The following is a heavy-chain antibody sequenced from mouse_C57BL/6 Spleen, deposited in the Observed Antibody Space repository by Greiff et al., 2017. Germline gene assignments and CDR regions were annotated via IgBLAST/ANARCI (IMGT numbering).Heavy chain of an antibody. V-gene: IGHV1-52*01. D-gene: IGHD3-2*02. CDR3: ARRLPWDAMDF. CDR1: GYTFTSYW. Sequence: QVQLQQPGAELVRPGSSVKLSCKASGYTFTSYWMHWVKQRPIQGLEWIGNIDPSDSETHYNQKFKDKATLTVDKSSSTAYMQLSSLTSEDSAVYYCARRLPWDAMDFWGQGTSVTVSS. CDR2: IDPSDSET. J-gene: IGHJ4*01.